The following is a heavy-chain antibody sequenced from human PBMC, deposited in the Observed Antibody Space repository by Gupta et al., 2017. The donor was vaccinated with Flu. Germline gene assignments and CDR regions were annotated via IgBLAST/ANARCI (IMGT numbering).Heavy chain of an antibody. CDR1: GASISNSSSYY. CDR3: VRRGYDFWSGFDV. D-gene: IGHD3-3*01. V-gene: IGHV4-39*01. CDR2: IYYSGST. J-gene: IGHJ6*04. Sequence: QLQLQESGPGLVKPSETLSLTCSVSGASISNSSSYYWGWIRQPPGKGLEWIGSIYYSGSTYYNPSLKSRVTISVETSKNRFSLKVSSLTAADTAVYYCVRRGYDFWSGFDVWGKGTTVTVSS.